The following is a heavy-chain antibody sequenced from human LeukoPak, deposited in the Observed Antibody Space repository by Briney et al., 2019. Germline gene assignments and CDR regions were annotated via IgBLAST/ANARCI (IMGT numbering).Heavy chain of an antibody. Sequence: SETLSLTCTVSGGSISSYYWSWIRQPPGKGLEWIGYIYYSGSTNYNPSLKSRVTISVDTSKNQFSLKLSSVTAADTAVYYCARRREAVAGLLFDYWGQGTLVTVSS. CDR3: ARRREAVAGLLFDY. CDR1: GGSISSYY. CDR2: IYYSGST. D-gene: IGHD6-19*01. V-gene: IGHV4-59*08. J-gene: IGHJ4*02.